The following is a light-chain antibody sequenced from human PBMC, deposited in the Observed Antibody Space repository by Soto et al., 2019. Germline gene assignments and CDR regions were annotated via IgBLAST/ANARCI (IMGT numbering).Light chain of an antibody. CDR1: QGISSA. J-gene: IGKJ3*01. CDR2: DAS. Sequence: AIQLTQSPSSLSASVGDRVTITCRASQGISSALAWYQQKPGKAPKLLIYDASSLESGVPSRFSGSRSGTDFTLTISSLQPEDFATYYCQQFNSYPIFTFGPGTKVDIK. V-gene: IGKV1-13*02. CDR3: QQFNSYPIFT.